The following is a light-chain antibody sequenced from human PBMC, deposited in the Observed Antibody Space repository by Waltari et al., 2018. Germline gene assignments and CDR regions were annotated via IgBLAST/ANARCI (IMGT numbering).Light chain of an antibody. CDR1: NVGVNY. V-gene: IGLV3-1*01. Sequence: YELTQPPSVSVSPGQTATITRPGSNVGVNYACSSQQKPGQSPMLVILQDSKRPSGIPERFSGSNSGNTATLTISGTQVMDEADYYCQAWDGSAVVFGGGTKLTVL. CDR2: QDS. J-gene: IGLJ2*01. CDR3: QAWDGSAVV.